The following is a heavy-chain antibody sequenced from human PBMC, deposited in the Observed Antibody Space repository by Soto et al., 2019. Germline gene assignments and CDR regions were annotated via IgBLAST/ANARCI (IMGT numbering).Heavy chain of an antibody. CDR2: IYYSWGT. Sequence: SETLSLTCTVSGGSISSGGYYWSWIRQHPGKGLEWIGYIYYSWGTYYNPSLKSRVTISVDTSKNQFSLKLSSVTAADTAVYYCARNRIAAAGITPYYYYGMDVWGQGTTVTVSS. J-gene: IGHJ6*02. D-gene: IGHD6-13*01. CDR3: ARNRIAAAGITPYYYYGMDV. CDR1: GGSISSGGYY. V-gene: IGHV4-31*03.